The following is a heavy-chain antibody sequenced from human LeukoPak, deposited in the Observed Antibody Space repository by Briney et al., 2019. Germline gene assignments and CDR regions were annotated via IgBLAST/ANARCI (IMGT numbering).Heavy chain of an antibody. CDR3: ATDRGGYPFDY. Sequence: RKSLRLSCAASGFTFNTYGMHWVRQAPGKGLEWVAVIWSDGSHQTYADSVRGRFTISRDNSKSTLYLQMYSLRTEDTAVYYCATDRGGYPFDYWGQGTLVTVSS. D-gene: IGHD1-26*01. CDR2: IWSDGSHQ. CDR1: GFTFNTYG. J-gene: IGHJ4*02. V-gene: IGHV3-33*01.